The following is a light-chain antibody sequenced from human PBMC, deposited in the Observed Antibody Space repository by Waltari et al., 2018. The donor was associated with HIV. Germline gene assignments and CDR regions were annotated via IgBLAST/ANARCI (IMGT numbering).Light chain of an antibody. V-gene: IGLV2-8*01. Sequence: QSALTQPPSASGSPGQSVTISCTGTSSDVGAYNYVSWFQQHPGKAPKLMIYDVTKRPSGVPDRFSCSKSGNTASLTVSGLQAEDEADYYCASHAGSKDVFGGGTRLTVL. CDR3: ASHAGSKDV. CDR1: SSDVGAYNY. J-gene: IGLJ2*01. CDR2: DVT.